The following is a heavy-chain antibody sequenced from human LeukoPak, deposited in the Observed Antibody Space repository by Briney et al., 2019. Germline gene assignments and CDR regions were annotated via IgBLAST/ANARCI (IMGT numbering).Heavy chain of an antibody. D-gene: IGHD5/OR15-5a*01. CDR2: ISYDGSNK. CDR1: GFTFSSYG. V-gene: IGHV3-30*03. CDR3: ARGDRVFDAFDI. Sequence: GGSLRLSCAASGFTFSSYGMHWVRQAPGKGLEWVAVISYDGSNKYYADSVKGRFTISRDNSKNTLSLQMNSLRAEDTAVYYCARGDRVFDAFDIWGQGTMVTVSS. J-gene: IGHJ3*02.